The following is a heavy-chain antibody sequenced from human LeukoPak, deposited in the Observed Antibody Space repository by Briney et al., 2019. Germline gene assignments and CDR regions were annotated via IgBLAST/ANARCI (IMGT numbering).Heavy chain of an antibody. D-gene: IGHD6-13*01. V-gene: IGHV3-33*01. Sequence: GGPLRLSCAASGFTFSNCGMHWVRQAPGEGLEWVAVIWYDGSNENYEDSVKGRFTISRDNSKNTLYLQMNSLRAEDTAVYYCARAESLAAAGPGYFDFWGQGTLVTVSS. CDR1: GFTFSNCG. CDR3: ARAESLAAAGPGYFDF. CDR2: IWYDGSNE. J-gene: IGHJ4*02.